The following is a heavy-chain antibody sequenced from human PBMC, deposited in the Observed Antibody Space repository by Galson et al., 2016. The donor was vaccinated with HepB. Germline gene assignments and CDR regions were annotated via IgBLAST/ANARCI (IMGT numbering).Heavy chain of an antibody. CDR2: ITPSCDAT. D-gene: IGHD3-16*01. CDR3: GKHGGFDY. CDR1: GFSFSNSG. Sequence: SLRLSCAASGFSFSNSGMSWVRQAPGRGLEWGSGITPSCDATHYADFVKGRFTISRDNSKNTLYLYMNNLTAGDTAIYYCGKHGGFDYWGQGALVTVSS. V-gene: IGHV3-23*01. J-gene: IGHJ4*02.